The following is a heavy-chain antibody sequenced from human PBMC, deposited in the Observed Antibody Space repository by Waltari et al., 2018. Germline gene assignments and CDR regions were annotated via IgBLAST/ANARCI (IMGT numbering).Heavy chain of an antibody. CDR3: ARSYSGYDFDY. D-gene: IGHD5-12*01. Sequence: EVQLVESGGGLVQPGGSLRLSCAASGFTFSSSAMHWVRQAPGKGREYVAAISSKGGSTDYADSVKGRLTISRDNAKNSLYLQMNSLRAEDTAVYYCARSYSGYDFDYWGQGTLVTVSS. CDR1: GFTFSSSA. V-gene: IGHV3-64*07. CDR2: ISSKGGST. J-gene: IGHJ4*02.